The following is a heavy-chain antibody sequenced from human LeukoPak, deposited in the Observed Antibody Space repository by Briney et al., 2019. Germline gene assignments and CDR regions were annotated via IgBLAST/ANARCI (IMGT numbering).Heavy chain of an antibody. D-gene: IGHD2-15*01. CDR3: ARGERLVVAATSWFDP. CDR1: GGSISSGAYC. J-gene: IGHJ5*02. V-gene: IGHV4-31*03. Sequence: SETLSLTCTVSGGSISSGAYCWSWLRQHPGKGLEWVGYIYYSGTTYYNPSLKSRVTISVDTSKSQFSLKLSSVTAADTAVYYCARGERLVVAATSWFDPWGQGTLVTVSS. CDR2: IYYSGTT.